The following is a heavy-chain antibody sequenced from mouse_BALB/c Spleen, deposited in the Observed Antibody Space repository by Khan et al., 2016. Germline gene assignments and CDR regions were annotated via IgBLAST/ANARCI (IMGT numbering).Heavy chain of an antibody. CDR3: ARSRNYGNSPAWFAY. V-gene: IGHV3-2*02. J-gene: IGHJ3*01. D-gene: IGHD1-1*01. CDR1: GYSITSDYA. Sequence: EVQLQESGPGLVKPSQSLSLTCTVTGYSITSDYAWNWIRQFPGNKLEWMGYISYSGSTSYNPSLKSRISITRDTSKNQFFLQLNSVTTEDTATXYCARSRNYGNSPAWFAYWGQGTLVTVSA. CDR2: ISYSGST.